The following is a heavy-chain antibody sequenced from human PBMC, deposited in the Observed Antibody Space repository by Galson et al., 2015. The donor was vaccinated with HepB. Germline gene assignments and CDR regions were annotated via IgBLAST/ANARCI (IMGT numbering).Heavy chain of an antibody. V-gene: IGHV3-23*01. CDR1: GFTFSNYV. D-gene: IGHD3-10*01. J-gene: IGHJ4*02. CDR3: AKGRTPTSYYLDS. Sequence: SLRLSCAASGFTFSNYVMSWVRQAPGKGLEGVSAISGGGGATYDADSVKGRFTISRDNSKNTLYLQMNSLRAEDTAVYFCAKGRTPTSYYLDSWGQGTLVTVSS. CDR2: ISGGGGAT.